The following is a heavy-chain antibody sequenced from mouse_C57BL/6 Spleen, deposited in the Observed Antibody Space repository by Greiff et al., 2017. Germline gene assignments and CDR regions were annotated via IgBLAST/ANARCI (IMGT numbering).Heavy chain of an antibody. CDR2: IRNKANNHAT. J-gene: IGHJ4*01. CDR1: GFTFSDAW. V-gene: IGHV6-6*01. CDR3: TRRYDGYLYYYAMDY. Sequence: EVQRVESGGGLVQPGGSMKLSCAASGFTFSDAWMDWVRQSPEKGLEWVAEIRNKANNHATYYAESVKGRFTISRDDSKSSVYLQMNSLRAEDTGIYCCTRRYDGYLYYYAMDYWGQGTSATVSS. D-gene: IGHD2-3*01.